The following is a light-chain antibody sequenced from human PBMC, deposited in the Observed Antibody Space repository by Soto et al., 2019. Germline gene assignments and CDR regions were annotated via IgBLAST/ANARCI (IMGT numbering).Light chain of an antibody. J-gene: IGKJ2*01. Sequence: EIVMTQSPATLSVSPGERATLSCRASQSIRSNLAWYQQKPGLAPRLLIYDASTRATGIPARFSGSGSGTEFTLTISSLQSGDSAIYYCHHYHNYMYSFGQGTKVDI. CDR3: HHYHNYMYS. V-gene: IGKV3-15*01. CDR1: QSIRSN. CDR2: DAS.